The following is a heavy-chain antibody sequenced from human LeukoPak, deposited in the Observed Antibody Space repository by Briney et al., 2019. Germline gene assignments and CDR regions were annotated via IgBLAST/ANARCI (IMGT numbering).Heavy chain of an antibody. CDR2: IGTAGDT. V-gene: IGHV3-13*01. CDR3: ARGGIVAEFDY. D-gene: IGHD6-25*01. Sequence: GESLRLSCAASGFTFSSYDMHWVRQATGKGLEWVSAIGTAGDTYYPGSVKGRFTISRENAKNSLYLQMNSLRAGDTAVYYCARGGIVAEFDYWGQGTLVTVSS. CDR1: GFTFSSYD. J-gene: IGHJ4*02.